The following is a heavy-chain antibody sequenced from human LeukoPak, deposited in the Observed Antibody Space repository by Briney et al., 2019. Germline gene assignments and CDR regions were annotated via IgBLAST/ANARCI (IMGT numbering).Heavy chain of an antibody. V-gene: IGHV1-2*02. CDR3: ARESHPIVVTMDIYYYYRMEV. CDR1: GYTFTGYY. CDR2: FDPYSGGT. J-gene: IGHJ6*01. Sequence: ASVKLPCKASGYTFTGYYINWGRESPGQGVGGMGGFDPYSGGTNHAQNFQGKVTLPRDTHIRTPYMQMSSLRSEDTAVYYCARESHPIVVTMDIYYYYRMEVRGPGNTV. D-gene: IGHD5-12*01.